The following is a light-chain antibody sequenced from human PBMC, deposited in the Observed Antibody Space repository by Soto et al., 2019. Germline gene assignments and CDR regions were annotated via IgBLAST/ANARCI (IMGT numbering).Light chain of an antibody. CDR2: GAS. V-gene: IGKV3-15*01. J-gene: IGKJ4*01. CDR3: QQYSNWPLT. CDR1: QSVSSN. Sequence: EIVMTQSPATLSVSPGERATLSCRASQSVSSNLAWYQQKPGQAPSLLIYGASTRATGTPARFSGSGSGTDFTLTISRLQSEDFAVYYCQQYSNWPLTFGGGTKVDI.